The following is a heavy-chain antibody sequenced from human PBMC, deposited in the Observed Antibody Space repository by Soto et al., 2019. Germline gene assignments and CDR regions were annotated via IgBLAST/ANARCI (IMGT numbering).Heavy chain of an antibody. CDR2: IYYSGST. CDR1: GGSISSYY. Sequence: SETLSLTCTVSGGSISSYYWSWIRQPPGKGLEWIGYIYYSGSTNYNPSLKSRVTISVDTSKNQFSLKLSSVTAADTAVYYCARHPPRGNSGWSFDYWGQGILVTVSS. J-gene: IGHJ4*02. CDR3: ARHPPRGNSGWSFDY. V-gene: IGHV4-59*01. D-gene: IGHD6-19*01.